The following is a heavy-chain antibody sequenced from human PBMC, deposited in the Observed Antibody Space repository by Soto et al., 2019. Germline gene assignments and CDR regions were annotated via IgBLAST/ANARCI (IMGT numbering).Heavy chain of an antibody. CDR1: GYTFTGYY. Sequence: ASVKVSCKASGYTFTGYYMHWVRQAPGQGLEWMGWINPNSGGTNYAQKFQGWVTMTRDTSISTAYMELSRLRSDDTAVYYCARASYSSSSEGSYYYYYGMDVRGQGATVTVSS. J-gene: IGHJ6*02. CDR3: ARASYSSSSEGSYYYYYGMDV. CDR2: INPNSGGT. D-gene: IGHD6-6*01. V-gene: IGHV1-2*04.